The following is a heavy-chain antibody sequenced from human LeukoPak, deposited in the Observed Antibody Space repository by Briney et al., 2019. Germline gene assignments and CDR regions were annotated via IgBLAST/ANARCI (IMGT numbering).Heavy chain of an antibody. V-gene: IGHV3-23*01. D-gene: IGHD1-7*01. J-gene: IGHJ4*02. Sequence: GGSLRLSCVASGFTFSSYAMSWVRQPPGKGLEGGSAISGSGGSTYYADSVKGRFTISRDNSKNTLYLQMNSLRAEDTAVYYCAKEGPLTGTDPFDYWGQGTLVTVSS. CDR3: AKEGPLTGTDPFDY. CDR2: ISGSGGST. CDR1: GFTFSSYA.